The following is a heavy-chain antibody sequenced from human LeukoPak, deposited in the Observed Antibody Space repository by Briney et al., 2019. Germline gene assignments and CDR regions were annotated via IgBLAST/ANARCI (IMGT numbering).Heavy chain of an antibody. D-gene: IGHD3-10*01. CDR1: GFTFDDYA. V-gene: IGHV3-9*01. Sequence: PGRSLRLSCAASGFTFDDYAMHWVRQAPGKGLEWVSGISWNSGSIGYADSVKGRFTISRDNAKTSLYLQMNSLRAEDTALYYCAKSGSGSYLFMDVWGKGTTVTVSS. CDR3: AKSGSGSYLFMDV. CDR2: ISWNSGSI. J-gene: IGHJ6*03.